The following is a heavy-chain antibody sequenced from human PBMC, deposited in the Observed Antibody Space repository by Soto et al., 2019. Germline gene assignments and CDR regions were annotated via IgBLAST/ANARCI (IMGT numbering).Heavy chain of an antibody. CDR3: LKDWTGDTCPCMDV. CDR2: ISGSDDST. CDR1: GFTFNNYA. V-gene: IGHV3-23*01. J-gene: IGHJ6*01. D-gene: IGHD2-8*02. Sequence: EVQLLESGGGLVQPGGSLRLSCAASGFTFNNYAMTWVRQAPGKGLEWVSTISGSDDSTYYADSVKGRLTISRDNSKNALYLQMSSLRAEDTALYYCLKDWTGDTCPCMDVWGQGTAVSVSS.